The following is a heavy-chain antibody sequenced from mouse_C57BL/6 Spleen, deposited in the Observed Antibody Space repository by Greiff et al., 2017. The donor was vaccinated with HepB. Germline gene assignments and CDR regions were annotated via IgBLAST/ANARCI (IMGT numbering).Heavy chain of an antibody. V-gene: IGHV1-64*01. CDR3: ARDSSGYNY. CDR1: GYTFTSYW. D-gene: IGHD3-2*02. Sequence: QVQLQQPGAELVKPGASVKLSCKASGYTFTSYWMHWVKQRPGQGLEWIGMIHPNSGSTNYNEKFKSKATLTVEKSSSTAYMQLSSLTSEDSAVYYCARDSSGYNYWGQGTTLTVSS. CDR2: IHPNSGST. J-gene: IGHJ2*01.